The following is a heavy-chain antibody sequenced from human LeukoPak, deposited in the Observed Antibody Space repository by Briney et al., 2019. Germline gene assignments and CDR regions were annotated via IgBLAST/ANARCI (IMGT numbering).Heavy chain of an antibody. CDR3: ARRFYGDYFDY. Sequence: SSETLSLTCTVSGGSISSSSYYWGWIRQPPGKGQEWIGSIYYSGSTYYNPSLKSRVTISVDTSKNQFSLKLSSVTAADTAVYYCARRFYGDYFDYWGQGTLVTVSS. V-gene: IGHV4-39*01. CDR2: IYYSGST. D-gene: IGHD4-17*01. J-gene: IGHJ4*02. CDR1: GGSISSSSYY.